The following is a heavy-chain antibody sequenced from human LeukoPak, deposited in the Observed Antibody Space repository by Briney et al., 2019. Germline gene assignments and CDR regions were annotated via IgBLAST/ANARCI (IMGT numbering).Heavy chain of an antibody. V-gene: IGHV1-3*01. CDR3: ARSGGGIAAAGTILVSFDY. CDR1: GYTFTSYA. J-gene: IGHJ4*02. Sequence: ASVKVSCKASGYTFTSYAMHWVRQAPGQRLEWMGWINAGNGNTKYSQKFQGRVTITRDTSASTAYMELSSLRSEDTAVYYCARSGGGIAAAGTILVSFDYWGQGTLVTVSS. CDR2: INAGNGNT. D-gene: IGHD6-13*01.